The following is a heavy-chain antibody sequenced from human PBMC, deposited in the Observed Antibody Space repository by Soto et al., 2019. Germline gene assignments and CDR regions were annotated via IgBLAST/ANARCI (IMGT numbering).Heavy chain of an antibody. CDR2: LYYTGST. J-gene: IGHJ4*02. Sequence: QVQLQESGPGLVKPSQTLSLTCTVSGGSINSGDYYWSWIRQPPGKDLEWIGNLYYTGSTYYNPSLKSRVTISVDTSKKQFSLMVTSVTAADTAVYYCARYRYSDSLKEYYFDYWGQGTLVTVSS. V-gene: IGHV4-30-4*01. CDR3: ARYRYSDSLKEYYFDY. D-gene: IGHD3-22*01. CDR1: GGSINSGDYY.